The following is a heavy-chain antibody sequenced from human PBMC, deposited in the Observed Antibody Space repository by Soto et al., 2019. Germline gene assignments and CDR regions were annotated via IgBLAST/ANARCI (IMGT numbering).Heavy chain of an antibody. J-gene: IGHJ6*03. V-gene: IGHV3-21*02. CDR3: ARDFFGSGPDHYLDV. D-gene: IGHD3-10*01. Sequence: EVKLVESGGGLVKPGESLRLSCAASGFNFEVYSMNWVRQTPVKGLEWVSSISRGSRFLHYADSIKGRFTISRDDAESSLHLQIDSLRAEVTAVYFCARDFFGSGPDHYLDVWGTGTTVTVS. CDR2: ISRGSRFL. CDR1: GFNFEVYS.